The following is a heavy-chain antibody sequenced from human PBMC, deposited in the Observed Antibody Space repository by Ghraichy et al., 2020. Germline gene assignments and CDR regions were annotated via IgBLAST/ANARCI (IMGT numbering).Heavy chain of an antibody. CDR1: GFTFSSYG. V-gene: IGHV3-33*01. Sequence: GESLRLSCAASGFTFSSYGMHWVRQAPGKGLEWVAVIWYDGSNKYYADSVKGRFTISRDNSKNTLYLQMNSLRAEDTAVYYCARDKRDYGDHYFDYWGQGTLVTVSS. CDR2: IWYDGSNK. CDR3: ARDKRDYGDHYFDY. D-gene: IGHD4-17*01. J-gene: IGHJ4*02.